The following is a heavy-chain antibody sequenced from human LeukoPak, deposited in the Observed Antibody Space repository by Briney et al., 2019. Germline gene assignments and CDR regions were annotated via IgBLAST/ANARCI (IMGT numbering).Heavy chain of an antibody. CDR3: AIRITVVRAFDY. J-gene: IGHJ4*02. CDR2: IYYSGST. V-gene: IGHV4-59*12. Sequence: SETLSLTCTVSGGSISSYYWSWIRQPPGKGLEWIGYIYYSGSTNYNPSLKSRVTISVDTSKNQFSLKLSSVTAADTAVYYCAIRITVVRAFDYWGQGTLVTVSS. D-gene: IGHD3-10*01. CDR1: GGSISSYY.